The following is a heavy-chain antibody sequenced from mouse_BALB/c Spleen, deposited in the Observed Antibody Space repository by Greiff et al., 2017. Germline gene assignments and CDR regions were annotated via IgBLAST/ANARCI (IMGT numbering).Heavy chain of an antibody. V-gene: IGHV3-8*02. D-gene: IGHD1-1*01. CDR1: GDSITSGY. CDR3: ARYYYGSSGAMDY. Sequence: EVQLVESGPSLVKPSQTLSLTCSVTGDSITSGYWNWIRKFPGNKLEYMGYISYSGSTYYNPSIKSRISITRDTSKNQYYLQLNSVTTEDTATYYCARYYYGSSGAMDYWGQGTSVTVSS. CDR2: ISYSGST. J-gene: IGHJ4*01.